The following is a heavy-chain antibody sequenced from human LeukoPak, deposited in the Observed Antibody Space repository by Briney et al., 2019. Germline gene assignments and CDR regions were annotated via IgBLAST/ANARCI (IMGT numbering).Heavy chain of an antibody. CDR1: GSSITSVSHY. D-gene: IGHD3-16*01. CDR2: IYYTGST. J-gene: IGHJ4*02. V-gene: IGHV4-39*01. CDR3: ARRWGNIVGVTYEY. Sequence: PSETLSLTCTISGSSITSVSHYWGWIRQPPGKGLKWIGDIYYTGSTYYSPSLRSRVTMSVHTSENQFSLRLNSVNAVDTAVYYCARRWGNIVGVTYEYWGQGTLVTVSS.